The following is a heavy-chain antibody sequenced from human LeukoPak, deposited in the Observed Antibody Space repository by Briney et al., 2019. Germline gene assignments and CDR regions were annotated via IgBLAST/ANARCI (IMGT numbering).Heavy chain of an antibody. V-gene: IGHV1-69*04. Sequence: GASVKVSCKASGGTFSSYAISWVRQAPGQGLEWMGRIIPILGIANYAQKFQGRVTITADKSTSTAYMELSSLRSEDTAVYYCANGPSAAAGNYYGMDVWGQGTTVTVSS. J-gene: IGHJ6*02. CDR2: IIPILGIA. D-gene: IGHD6-13*01. CDR3: ANGPSAAAGNYYGMDV. CDR1: GGTFSSYA.